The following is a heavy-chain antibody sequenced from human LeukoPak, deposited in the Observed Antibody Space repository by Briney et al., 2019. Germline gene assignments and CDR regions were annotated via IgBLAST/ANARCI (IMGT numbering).Heavy chain of an antibody. CDR2: ISHSGST. J-gene: IGHJ4*02. CDR3: ARVTATTPFDY. D-gene: IGHD1-1*01. CDR1: GGSISSANW. Sequence: PSGTLSLTCAVSGGSISSANWWRWVRQPPGKGLEWIGEISHSGSTRYNPSLESRVTISVDKSKNQFSLNLSSVTAADTAMYFCARVTATTPFDYWGQGTLVTVSS. V-gene: IGHV4-4*02.